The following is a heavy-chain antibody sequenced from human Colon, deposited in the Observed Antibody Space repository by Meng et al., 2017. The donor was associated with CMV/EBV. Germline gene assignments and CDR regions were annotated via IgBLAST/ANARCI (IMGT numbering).Heavy chain of an antibody. CDR1: GFMFRSYW. D-gene: IGHD5-24*01. V-gene: IGHV3-7*01. J-gene: IGHJ5*02. CDR3: AREVTGGAVTMDL. Sequence: GGSLRLSCAGSGFMFRSYWMSWVRQAPGKGLEWVANIQHDGNKIFYVDSVKGRFIISRDNAKASLYLQMDSLRTEDTAVYYCAREVTGGAVTMDLWGQGTLVTVSS. CDR2: IQHDGNKI.